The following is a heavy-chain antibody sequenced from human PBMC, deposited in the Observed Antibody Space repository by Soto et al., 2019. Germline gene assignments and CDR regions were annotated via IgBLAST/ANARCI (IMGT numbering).Heavy chain of an antibody. CDR3: VREWLLLYDRPDQYYGLDV. J-gene: IGHJ6*02. Sequence: QVQLVQSGAEVKKPGASVKVSCRASGYTFTNYYMHWVRQAPGQGLDWMGIIHPIVGSTSYAKKFKGRVTLTRDTSTSTVYMELTSLRSDYTAVYYCVREWLLLYDRPDQYYGLDVWGQGTTVIVSS. V-gene: IGHV1-46*01. CDR1: GYTFTNYY. D-gene: IGHD2-8*01. CDR2: IHPIVGST.